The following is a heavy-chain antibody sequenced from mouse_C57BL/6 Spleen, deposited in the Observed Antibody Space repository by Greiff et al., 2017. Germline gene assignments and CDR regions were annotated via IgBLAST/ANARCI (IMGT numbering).Heavy chain of an antibody. CDR2: IYPRSGNT. J-gene: IGHJ4*01. D-gene: IGHD4-1*01. Sequence: VQLQPSGAELARPGASVKLSCKASGYTFTSYGISWVKQRTGQGLEWIGEIYPRSGNTYYNEKFKGKATLTADKSSSTAYMELRSLTSEDSAVYFCARTGTGPYAMDYWGQGTSVTVSS. CDR1: GYTFTSYG. CDR3: ARTGTGPYAMDY. V-gene: IGHV1-81*01.